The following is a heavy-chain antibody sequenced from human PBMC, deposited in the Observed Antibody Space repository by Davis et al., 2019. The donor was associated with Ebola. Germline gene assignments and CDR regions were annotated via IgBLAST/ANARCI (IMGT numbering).Heavy chain of an antibody. V-gene: IGHV4-34*01. J-gene: IGHJ4*02. D-gene: IGHD4-11*01. CDR3: ARQTTAPSDFFDY. Sequence: PSETLSLTCAVYVVSFSGYYWTWIRRPPGKGLEWIGEIHHSGSTNYNPSLKNRVSISMDTSKDQFSLKLTSVTAADTAVYYCARQTTAPSDFFDYWGRGTPVAVSS. CDR1: VVSFSGYY. CDR2: IHHSGST.